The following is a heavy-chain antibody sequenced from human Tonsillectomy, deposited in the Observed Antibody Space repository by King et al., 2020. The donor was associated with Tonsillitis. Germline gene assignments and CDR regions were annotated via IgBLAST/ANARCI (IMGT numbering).Heavy chain of an antibody. J-gene: IGHJ4*02. CDR3: AKERDGFDT. V-gene: IGHV3-30*18. D-gene: IGHD5-24*01. CDR2: ISYDGSNK. CDR1: GFTFSSYG. Sequence: VQLVESGGGVVQPGRSLRLSCAASGFTFSSYGMHWVRQAPGKGLEWVAVISYDGSNKYYADSVKGRFTISRDDSKNTLSLQMNSLRTEDTAVYYCAKERDGFDTGDQGPLFPVS.